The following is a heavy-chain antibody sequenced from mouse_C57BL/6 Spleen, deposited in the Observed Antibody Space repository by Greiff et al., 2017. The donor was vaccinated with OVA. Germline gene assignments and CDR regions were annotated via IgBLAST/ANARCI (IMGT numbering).Heavy chain of an antibody. CDR1: GYSITSCYY. D-gene: IGHD2-2*01. CDR2: ISYDGSN. Sequence: DVKLQESGPGLVKPSQSLSLSCSVTGYSITSCYYWNLIQQLPGNQLEWMGYISYDGSNNYNPSLKNRISITRDTSKNHFFLKLNSVTTEDTATYYCAREHGDDVWFAYWGQGTLVTVSA. J-gene: IGHJ3*01. CDR3: AREHGDDVWFAY. V-gene: IGHV3-6*01.